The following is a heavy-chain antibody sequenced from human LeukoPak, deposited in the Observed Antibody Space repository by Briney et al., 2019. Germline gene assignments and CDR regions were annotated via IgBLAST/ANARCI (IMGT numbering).Heavy chain of an antibody. J-gene: IGHJ4*02. V-gene: IGHV3-23*01. Sequence: GGSLRLSCAASGFTFSSYAITWVRQAPGKGLEWVSAVSSNGAKTYYADSVKGRFTISRDNYKNMVFLQMNSLRAEDTAVYYCAKVGGSGWASYYDYWGQGTLVTVSS. CDR3: AKVGGSGWASYYDY. D-gene: IGHD6-19*01. CDR1: GFTFSSYA. CDR2: VSSNGAKT.